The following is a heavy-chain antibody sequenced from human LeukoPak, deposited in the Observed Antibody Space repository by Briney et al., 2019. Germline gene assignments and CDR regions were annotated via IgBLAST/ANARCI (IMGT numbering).Heavy chain of an antibody. Sequence: PSETLSLTCSVSGYSISSHYCWGWIRQPPGKGLEWIGHVCHSGSSFYNPSLKSRLAISVDTSKNEFSLKLSSVTAADTAVYYCARVDDGGYEGEAFDIWGQGTLVTVSS. CDR2: VCHSGSS. V-gene: IGHV4-38-2*02. CDR3: ARVDDGGYEGEAFDI. D-gene: IGHD5-12*01. J-gene: IGHJ4*02. CDR1: GYSISSHYC.